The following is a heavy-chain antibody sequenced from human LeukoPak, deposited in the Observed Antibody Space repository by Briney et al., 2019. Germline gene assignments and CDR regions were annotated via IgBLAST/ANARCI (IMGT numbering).Heavy chain of an antibody. J-gene: IGHJ6*02. D-gene: IGHD2-2*02. Sequence: GGSLRLSCAASGFTFSSYSRHWVRQAPGKGLEWVSYISSSSSTVHYADSVRGRFTISRDSAKNSLYLQMNSLGDEDTAVYYCARDPLYCGSSTCYNYYYSMDVWGQGTTVTVSS. CDR1: GFTFSSYS. CDR2: ISSSSSTV. V-gene: IGHV3-48*02. CDR3: ARDPLYCGSSTCYNYYYSMDV.